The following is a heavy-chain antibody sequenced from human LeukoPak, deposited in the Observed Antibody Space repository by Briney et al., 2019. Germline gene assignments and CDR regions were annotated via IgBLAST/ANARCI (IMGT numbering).Heavy chain of an antibody. Sequence: ASVKVSCKASGGTFSSYAISWVRQAPGQGLEWMGGIIPIFGTANYAQKFQGRVTITADESTSTAYMELSSLRSEDTAVYYCARGAQWKDRSGGSCYRNWFDPWGQGTLVTVSS. CDR3: ARGAQWKDRSGGSCYRNWFDP. CDR2: IIPIFGTA. CDR1: GGTFSSYA. V-gene: IGHV1-69*13. D-gene: IGHD2-15*01. J-gene: IGHJ5*02.